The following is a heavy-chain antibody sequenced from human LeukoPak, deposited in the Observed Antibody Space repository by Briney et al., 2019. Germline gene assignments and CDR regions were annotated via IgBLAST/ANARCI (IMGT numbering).Heavy chain of an antibody. CDR2: ISSSGSTI. D-gene: IGHD1-1*01. CDR3: AKGGNYYYYYYMDV. Sequence: GGSLRLSCAASGFTFSSYEMNWVRQAPGKGLEWVSYISSSGSTIYYADSVKGRFTISRDNAKNSLYLQMNSLRAEDTAVYYCAKGGNYYYYYYMDVWGKGTTVTVSS. J-gene: IGHJ6*03. CDR1: GFTFSSYE. V-gene: IGHV3-48*03.